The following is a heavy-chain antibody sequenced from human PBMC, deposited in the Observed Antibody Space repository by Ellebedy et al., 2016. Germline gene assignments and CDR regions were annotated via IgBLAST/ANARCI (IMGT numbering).Heavy chain of an antibody. J-gene: IGHJ4*02. V-gene: IGHV3-33*08. CDR1: GFTFSAYG. CDR2: MSYDGSKK. CDR3: ARDQDLYYGILTGYNGFDY. D-gene: IGHD3-9*01. Sequence: GESLKISCAASGFTFSAYGMHWVRQAPGKGLEWVAFMSYDGSKKYYADSVKGRFTISRDDSKQTLYLQMNSLRPEDTAVYYCARDQDLYYGILTGYNGFDYWGQGTLVTVSS.